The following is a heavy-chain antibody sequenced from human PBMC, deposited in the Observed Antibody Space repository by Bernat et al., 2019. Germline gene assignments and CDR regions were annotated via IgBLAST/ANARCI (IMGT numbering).Heavy chain of an antibody. D-gene: IGHD4-17*01. Sequence: QLQLQELGPGLVKPSETLSLTCTVSGGSISSSSYYWGWIRQPPGKGLEWIGSIYYSGSTYYNPSLKSRVTISVDTSKNQFSLKLSSVTAADTAVYYCARGEGYGDLVLDYWGQGTLVTVSS. J-gene: IGHJ4*02. CDR1: GGSISSSSYY. CDR2: IYYSGST. V-gene: IGHV4-39*01. CDR3: ARGEGYGDLVLDY.